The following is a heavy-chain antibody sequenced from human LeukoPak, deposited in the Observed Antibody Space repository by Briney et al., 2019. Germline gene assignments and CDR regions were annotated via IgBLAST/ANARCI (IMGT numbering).Heavy chain of an antibody. CDR2: ISAYNGNT. CDR3: ASRYCGGDCYFSPDAFDI. V-gene: IGHV1-18*01. D-gene: IGHD2-21*02. CDR1: GYTFTSYA. J-gene: IGHJ3*02. Sequence: ASVKVSCKASGYTFTSYAMNWVRQAPGQGLEWMGWISAYNGNTNYAQKLQGRVTMTTDTSTSTAYMELRSLRSDDTAVYYCASRYCGGDCYFSPDAFDIWGQGTMVTVSS.